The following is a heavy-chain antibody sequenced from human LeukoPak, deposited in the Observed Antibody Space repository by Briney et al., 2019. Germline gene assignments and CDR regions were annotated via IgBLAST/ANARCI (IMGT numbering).Heavy chain of an antibody. Sequence: ASVTVSFTASGGTFSINTISWVRQAPGQGLECMGGIIPIFGTANYAQKFQGRVTITADESTSTAYMELSSLRSEDTAVYYCARGGYCSGGSCYYLRNYYYMDVWGKGTTVTISS. J-gene: IGHJ6*03. CDR1: GGTFSINT. V-gene: IGHV1-69*13. CDR3: ARGGYCSGGSCYYLRNYYYMDV. D-gene: IGHD2-15*01. CDR2: IIPIFGTA.